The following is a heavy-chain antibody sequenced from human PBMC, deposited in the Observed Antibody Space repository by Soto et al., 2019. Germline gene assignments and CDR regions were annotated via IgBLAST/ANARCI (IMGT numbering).Heavy chain of an antibody. CDR1: GFTFSSYD. J-gene: IGHJ4*02. D-gene: IGHD4-17*01. CDR3: ARDDYGDYCFDD. Sequence: XGSLILSCAAAGFTFSSYDMHWVRQAPGKGLEWVAGISYDGSNKYYAESVKARFTISRDNSKNTLYLQMNSLRPEDTAVYYCARDDYGDYCFDDWGQGNLVTVSS. V-gene: IGHV3-30-3*01. CDR2: ISYDGSNK.